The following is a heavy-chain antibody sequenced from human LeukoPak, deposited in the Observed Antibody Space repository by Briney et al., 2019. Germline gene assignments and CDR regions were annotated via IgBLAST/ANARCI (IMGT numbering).Heavy chain of an antibody. CDR3: ATKYYGSGSYYSEGYFQH. CDR1: GYTFTGYY. V-gene: IGHV1-2*02. D-gene: IGHD3-10*01. Sequence: GASVKVSCKASGYTFTGYYMHWVRQAPGQGLEWMGWINPNSGGTNYAQKLQGRVTMTRDTSISTAYMELSRLRSDDTAVYYCATKYYGSGSYYSEGYFQHWGQGTLVTVSS. J-gene: IGHJ1*01. CDR2: INPNSGGT.